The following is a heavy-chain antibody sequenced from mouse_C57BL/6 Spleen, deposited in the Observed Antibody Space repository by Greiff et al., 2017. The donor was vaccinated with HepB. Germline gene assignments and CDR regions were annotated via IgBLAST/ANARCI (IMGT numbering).Heavy chain of an antibody. V-gene: IGHV14-1*01. CDR2: IDPEDGET. Sequence: EVQLQQSGAELVRPGASVKLSCTASGFNFKDYYMHWVKQRPEQGLEWIGRIDPEDGETDYAPKFQGKATMTADRSSNTAYLQLSSLTSEDTAIYYCTSGSSYEEAYAMDYGGQGTSVTVAS. CDR1: GFNFKDYY. J-gene: IGHJ4*01. D-gene: IGHD1-1*01. CDR3: TSGSSYEEAYAMDY.